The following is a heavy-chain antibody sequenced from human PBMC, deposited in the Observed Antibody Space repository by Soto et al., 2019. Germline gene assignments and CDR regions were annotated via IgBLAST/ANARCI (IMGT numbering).Heavy chain of an antibody. CDR3: ARHSPIGSTYSGYDAIDS. D-gene: IGHD5-12*01. J-gene: IGHJ4*02. V-gene: IGHV1-69*02. CDR1: GGTFSTST. CDR2: TIPILDVA. Sequence: QVQLVQSGAEVKKPGSSVKVSCKASGGTFSTSTFTWVRQAPGQGLEWMGRTIPILDVADYAQDFQGRVKITADESTTTAYMELTSLTSKDTAVYYCARHSPIGSTYSGYDAIDSWGQGTLVTVSS.